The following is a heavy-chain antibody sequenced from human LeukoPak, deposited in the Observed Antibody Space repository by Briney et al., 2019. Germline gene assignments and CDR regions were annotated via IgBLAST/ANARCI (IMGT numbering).Heavy chain of an antibody. CDR3: AREIVGGFNPGAY. V-gene: IGHV4-4*02. CDR1: PDSTTSNF. Sequence: SETLSLTCTVSPDSTTSNFWSWVRQPPGKGLEWIGEIHRSGSNNYNPSLQSRVTISIDRSKNQIALELSSVTAADTAVYYCAREIVGGFNPGAYWGQGTLVTVSS. D-gene: IGHD1-14*01. CDR2: IHRSGSN. J-gene: IGHJ4*02.